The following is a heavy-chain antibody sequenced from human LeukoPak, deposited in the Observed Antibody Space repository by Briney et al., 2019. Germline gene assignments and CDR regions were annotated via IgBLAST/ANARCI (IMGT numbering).Heavy chain of an antibody. J-gene: IGHJ4*02. V-gene: IGHV3-30*03. Sequence: GRSLRLSCAASGFTFSSYGMHWVRQAPGKGLEWVAVISYDGSNKYYADSVKGRFTISRDRSKNTLYLQMSSLRAEDSAVYYCASSHYYDSSGYDYWGQGTLVTVSS. CDR1: GFTFSSYG. D-gene: IGHD3-22*01. CDR2: ISYDGSNK. CDR3: ASSHYYDSSGYDY.